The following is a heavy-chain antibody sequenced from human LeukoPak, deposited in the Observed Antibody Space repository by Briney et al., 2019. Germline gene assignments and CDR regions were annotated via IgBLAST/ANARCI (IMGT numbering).Heavy chain of an antibody. CDR3: AKDDNYIRFLS. D-gene: IGHD3-16*01. CDR1: GFTFSSYE. CDR2: ISSRGSTI. J-gene: IGHJ5*02. Sequence: GGSLRLSCAASGFTFSSYEMNWIRQAPGKGLEWVSYISSRGSTIYYADSVKGRFTISRDNAKNTLYLQMNSLRAEDTAVYYCAKDDNYIRFLSWGQGTLVTVSS. V-gene: IGHV3-48*03.